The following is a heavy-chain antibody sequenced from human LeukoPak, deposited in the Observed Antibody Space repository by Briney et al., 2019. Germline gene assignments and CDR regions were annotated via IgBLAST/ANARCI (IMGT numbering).Heavy chain of an antibody. CDR1: GFTFSSYG. V-gene: IGHV3-30*18. D-gene: IGHD2-21*01. J-gene: IGHJ4*02. Sequence: PGRSLRLSCAASGFTFSSYGMHRVRQAPGKGLEWVAVISYDGSNKYYADSVKGRFTISRDNSKNTLYLQMNSLRAEDTAVYYCAKAAAYCGGDCYDYWGQGTLVTVSS. CDR3: AKAAAYCGGDCYDY. CDR2: ISYDGSNK.